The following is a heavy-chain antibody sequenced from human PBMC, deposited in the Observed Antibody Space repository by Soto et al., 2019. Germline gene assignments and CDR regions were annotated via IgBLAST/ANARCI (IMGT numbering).Heavy chain of an antibody. V-gene: IGHV1-46*01. D-gene: IGHD3-3*01. CDR1: GYTFTSYY. Sequence: ASVKVSCKASGYTFTSYYMHWVRQAPGQGLEWMGIINPSGGSTSYAQKFQGRVTMTRDTSTSTVYMELSSLRSEDTAVYYCARVPSRIAIFGLAPYFDYWGQGTLVTVS. CDR2: INPSGGST. CDR3: ARVPSRIAIFGLAPYFDY. J-gene: IGHJ4*02.